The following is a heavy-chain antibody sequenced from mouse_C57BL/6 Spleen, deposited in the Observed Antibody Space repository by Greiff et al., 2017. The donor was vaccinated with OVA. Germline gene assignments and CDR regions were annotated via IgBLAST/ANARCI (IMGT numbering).Heavy chain of an antibody. CDR2: IYPGDGDT. J-gene: IGHJ2*01. D-gene: IGHD3-1*01. CDR1: GYAFSSSW. Sequence: VQLQQSGPELVKPGASVKISCKASGYAFSSSWMNWVKQRPGKGLEWIGRIYPGDGDTNYNGKFKGKATLTADKSSSTAYMQLSSLTSEDSAVYFCARSGGLDYWGQGTTRTVSS. CDR3: ARSGGLDY. V-gene: IGHV1-82*01.